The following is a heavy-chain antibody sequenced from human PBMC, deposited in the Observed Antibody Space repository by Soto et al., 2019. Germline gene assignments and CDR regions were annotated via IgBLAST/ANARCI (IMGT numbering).Heavy chain of an antibody. D-gene: IGHD3-3*01. J-gene: IGHJ6*02. CDR3: ARGRGLFLEWLLPRQRSYGMDV. Sequence: ASVKVSCKASGGTFSSYAISWVRQAPGQGLEWMGGIIPIFGTANYAQKFQGRVTITADESTSTAYMELSSLRSEDTAVYYCARGRGLFLEWLLPRQRSYGMDVWGQGTTVTVSS. V-gene: IGHV1-69*13. CDR2: IIPIFGTA. CDR1: GGTFSSYA.